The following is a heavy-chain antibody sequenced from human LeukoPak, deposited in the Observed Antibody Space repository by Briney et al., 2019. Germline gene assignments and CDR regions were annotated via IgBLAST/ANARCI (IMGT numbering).Heavy chain of an antibody. CDR2: IKSKTDGGTT. CDR3: TTDVPLAVVVAAS. J-gene: IGHJ4*02. D-gene: IGHD2-15*01. CDR1: GFTFTNYA. V-gene: IGHV3-15*01. Sequence: PGGSLRLSCVASGFTFTNYAMSWVRQAPGKGLEWVGRIKSKTDGGTTDYAAPVKGRFTISRDDSKNTLYLQMNSLKTEDTAVYYCTTDVPLAVVVAASWGQGTLVTVSS.